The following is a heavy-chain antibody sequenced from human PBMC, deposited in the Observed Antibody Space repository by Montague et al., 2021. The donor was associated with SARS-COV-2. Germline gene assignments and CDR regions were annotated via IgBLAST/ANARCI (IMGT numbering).Heavy chain of an antibody. CDR3: ARPQPYYDRLTGDPLDV. Sequence: SETLSLTCTVSGGSVSSGTYYWGWIRQPPGKGLEWIGSIYYSGKSDYNPSLKSRAAIFVDTSKNQFSLQLSSVTAADTAVYYCARPQPYYDRLTGDPLDVWGQGTMVTVSS. CDR2: IYYSGKS. D-gene: IGHD3-9*01. J-gene: IGHJ3*01. V-gene: IGHV4-39*01. CDR1: GGSVSSGTYY.